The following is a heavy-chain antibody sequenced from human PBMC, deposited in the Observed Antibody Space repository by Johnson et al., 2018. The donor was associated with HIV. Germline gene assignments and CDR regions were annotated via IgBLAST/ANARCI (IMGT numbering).Heavy chain of an antibody. V-gene: IGHV3-66*01. J-gene: IGHJ3*02. Sequence: VQLVESGGGVVQPGRSLRLSCAAPGFSVSSYYMTWVRQAPGKGLDCVSVISSGGDTYYADSVRGRFSISRYNSKNTLYLQMNRLRAEDTAVYYCVRACRDGYTCDAFDIWGQGTMVTVSS. D-gene: IGHD5-24*01. CDR3: VRACRDGYTCDAFDI. CDR1: GFSVSSYY. CDR2: ISSGGDT.